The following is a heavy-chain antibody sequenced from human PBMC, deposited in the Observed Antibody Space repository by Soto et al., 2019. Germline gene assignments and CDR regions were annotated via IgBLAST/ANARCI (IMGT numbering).Heavy chain of an antibody. CDR3: ASYESYCSSWYPNDYYYGMDV. J-gene: IGHJ6*02. D-gene: IGHD6-13*01. V-gene: IGHV5-51*01. CDR2: IYPGDSDT. CDR1: GYSFTSYW. Sequence: PGESLKISCKGSGYSFTSYWIGWVRQMPGKGLEWMGIIYPGDSDTRYSPSFQGQVTISADKSISTAYLQWSSLKASDTAMYYCASYESYCSSWYPNDYYYGMDVWGQGTTVTVSS.